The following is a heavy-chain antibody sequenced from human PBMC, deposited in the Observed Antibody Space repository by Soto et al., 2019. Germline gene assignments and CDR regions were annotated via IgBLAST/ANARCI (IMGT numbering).Heavy chain of an antibody. J-gene: IGHJ4*02. V-gene: IGHV3-74*03. CDR2: IIGDGLYT. D-gene: IGHD3-10*01. CDR3: ARGILGSGTANDH. CDR1: GFTFSNYW. Sequence: EVQLVESGGGLAQPGGSLILSCAACGFTFSNYWMVWVRHAPRKGLVWVSRIIGDGLYTTYADSVKGRFTISRDNAKNPVYLQMNSLGVEDTAVYYCARGILGSGTANDHLGQGTLVTVAS.